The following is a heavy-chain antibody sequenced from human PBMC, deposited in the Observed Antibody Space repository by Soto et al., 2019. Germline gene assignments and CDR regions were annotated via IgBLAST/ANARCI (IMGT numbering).Heavy chain of an antibody. J-gene: IGHJ5*02. Sequence: EVQLVESGGGLVKPGGSLRLSCAASGFTFSSYSMNWVRQAPGKGLEWVSSISSSSSYIYYADSVKGRFTISRDNAKNSLYLQMNSLRAEDTAVYYCARGVTMSNWFDPWGQGTLVTVSS. CDR1: GFTFSSYS. V-gene: IGHV3-21*01. CDR3: ARGVTMSNWFDP. CDR2: ISSSSSYI. D-gene: IGHD3-10*02.